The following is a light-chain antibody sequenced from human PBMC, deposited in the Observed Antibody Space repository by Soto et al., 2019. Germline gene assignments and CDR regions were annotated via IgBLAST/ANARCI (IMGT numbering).Light chain of an antibody. Sequence: QSVLTQPPSVSAAPGQKVTISCSGSSSNIGNNYISWYQQFPGTAPKLLIYDNNKRPSGIPDRFSGSKSGTSATLGITGLQTGDEADYYCETWDTSLSAVVFGRGTKLTVL. V-gene: IGLV1-51*01. CDR1: SSNIGNNY. J-gene: IGLJ3*02. CDR2: DNN. CDR3: ETWDTSLSAVV.